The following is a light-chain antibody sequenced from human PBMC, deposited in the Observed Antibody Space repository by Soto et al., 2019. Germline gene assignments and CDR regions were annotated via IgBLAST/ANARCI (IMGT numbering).Light chain of an antibody. Sequence: EIVLTQSPGTLSLSPGERATLSCRASQSVRSNHLAWYQQKPGQAPRLLIYDASSRATGIPDRFSGSGSGTDFTLTISRLEPEDFAVCYCQQYGSSPRTFGRGTKLEI. J-gene: IGKJ2*01. CDR1: QSVRSNH. V-gene: IGKV3-20*01. CDR3: QQYGSSPRT. CDR2: DAS.